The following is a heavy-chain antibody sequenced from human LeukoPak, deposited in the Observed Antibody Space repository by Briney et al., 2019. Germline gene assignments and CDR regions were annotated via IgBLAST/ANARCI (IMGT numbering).Heavy chain of an antibody. V-gene: IGHV4-38-2*02. J-gene: IGHJ3*02. CDR1: GYSISSGYY. Sequence: PSETLSLTCTVSGYSISSGYYWGWIRQPPGKGLEWIGEINHSGSTNYNPSLKSRVTISVDTSKNQFSLKLNSVTAADTAVYFCARRNSRRAFDIWGQGTMVNV. CDR2: INHSGST. CDR3: ARRNSRRAFDI. D-gene: IGHD4-23*01.